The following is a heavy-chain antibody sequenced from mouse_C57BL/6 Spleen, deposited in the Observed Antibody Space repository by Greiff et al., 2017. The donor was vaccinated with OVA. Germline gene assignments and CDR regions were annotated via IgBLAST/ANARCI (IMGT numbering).Heavy chain of an antibody. D-gene: IGHD3-2*02. Sequence: EVQLQQSGPGLVKPSQSLSLTCSVTGYSITSGYYWNWIRQFPGNKLEWMGYISYDGSNNYNPSLKNRISITRDTSKNQFFLKLNSVTTEDTATYYCARVQDYAMDYWGQGTSVTVSS. CDR1: GYSITSGYY. CDR3: ARVQDYAMDY. V-gene: IGHV3-6*01. J-gene: IGHJ4*01. CDR2: ISYDGSN.